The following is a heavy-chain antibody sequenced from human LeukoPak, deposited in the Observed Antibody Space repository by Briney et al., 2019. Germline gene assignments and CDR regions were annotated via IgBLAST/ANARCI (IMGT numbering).Heavy chain of an antibody. V-gene: IGHV3-7*01. Sequence: GGSLRLSCAASGFTFSSYWMSWVRQAPGKGLEWVANIKQDGSEKYYVDSVKGRFTISRDNAKNSLYLQMNSLRAEDTAVYYCARDLGASGSYGLYWGQGTLVTVSS. CDR1: GFTFSSYW. D-gene: IGHD1-26*01. CDR2: IKQDGSEK. J-gene: IGHJ4*02. CDR3: ARDLGASGSYGLY.